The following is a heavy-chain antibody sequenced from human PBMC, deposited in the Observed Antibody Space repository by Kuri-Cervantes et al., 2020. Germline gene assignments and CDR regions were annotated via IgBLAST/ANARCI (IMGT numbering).Heavy chain of an antibody. J-gene: IGHJ6*02. Sequence: GGSLRLSFAASGFTVSSNYMSWVRQAPGKGLEWVSVIYSGGSTYYADSVKGRFTISRDNSKNTLYLQMNSLRAEGTAVYYCAKDKTRDYYYGMDVWGQGTTVTVSS. V-gene: IGHV3-53*05. CDR1: GFTVSSNY. CDR2: IYSGGST. CDR3: AKDKTRDYYYGMDV.